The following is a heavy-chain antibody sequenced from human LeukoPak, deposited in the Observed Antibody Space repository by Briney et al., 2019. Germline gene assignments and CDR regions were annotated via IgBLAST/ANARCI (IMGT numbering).Heavy chain of an antibody. D-gene: IGHD5-24*01. CDR1: GFTFSSYA. J-gene: IGHJ6*02. CDR3: ARGGRDGYNWDYYGMGV. Sequence: GGSLRLSCAVSGFTFSSYAMHWVRQAPGKGLEWVAIIWSDGNNKYYADSVEGRFTISRDNSKNTLYLQMNSLRAEDTAVYYCARGGRDGYNWDYYGMGVWGQGTTVTVSS. CDR2: IWSDGNNK. V-gene: IGHV3-33*01.